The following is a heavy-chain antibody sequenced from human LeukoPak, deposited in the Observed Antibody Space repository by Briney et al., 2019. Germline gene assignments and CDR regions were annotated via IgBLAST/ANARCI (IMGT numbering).Heavy chain of an antibody. J-gene: IGHJ4*02. CDR3: ARLQTPEYFSSYGYIIDY. V-gene: IGHV1-8*01. CDR2: MNPNSGNT. D-gene: IGHD5-18*01. CDR1: GYTFTSYD. Sequence: ASVKVSCKASGYTFTSYDIHWVRQATGQGLEWMGWMNPNSGNTGYAQKFQGRVTMTRNTSISTAYMELSSLRSEDTAVYYCARLQTPEYFSSYGYIIDYWGQGTLVTVSS.